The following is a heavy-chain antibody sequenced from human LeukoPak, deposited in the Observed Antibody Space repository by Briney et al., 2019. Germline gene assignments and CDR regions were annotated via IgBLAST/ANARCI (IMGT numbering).Heavy chain of an antibody. J-gene: IGHJ5*02. CDR2: IKQDGSEK. Sequence: PGGSLRLSCVASGFTFSSYWMSWVRQAPGKGLEWVANIKQDGSEKYHVDSVKGRFTISRDNAKNSLYLQMNSLRAEDTAVYYCARDRQSWFDPWGQGTLVTVSS. V-gene: IGHV3-7*01. CDR1: GFTFSSYW. CDR3: ARDRQSWFDP.